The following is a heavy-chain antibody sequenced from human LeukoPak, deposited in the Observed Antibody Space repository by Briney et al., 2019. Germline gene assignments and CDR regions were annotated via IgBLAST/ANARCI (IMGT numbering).Heavy chain of an antibody. CDR2: ISSDSTYI. Sequence: GGSLRISCAASGFTLSIYSMNWVRQAPGKGLEWLSSISSDSTYIYYADSVKGRFTISRDNARNSLFLQMNSLRAEDTAVYSCVRVGMNIHGMDVWGQGTTVTVSS. CDR1: GFTLSIYS. V-gene: IGHV3-21*01. D-gene: IGHD2/OR15-2a*01. CDR3: VRVGMNIHGMDV. J-gene: IGHJ6*02.